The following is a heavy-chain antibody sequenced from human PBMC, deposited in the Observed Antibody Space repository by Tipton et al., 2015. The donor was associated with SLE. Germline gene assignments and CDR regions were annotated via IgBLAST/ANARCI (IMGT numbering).Heavy chain of an antibody. V-gene: IGHV4-39*07. CDR1: NGSISSLYDY. Sequence: TLSLTCTVSNGSISSLYDYWGWVRQPPGKGLEWLGSVFYSGNTYYNESLQSRVTISIDTSKNHFSLKLYSVTAADTAVYYCAREDSSSWFYTRFDPWGQGTLVTVSS. J-gene: IGHJ5*02. D-gene: IGHD2-2*02. CDR3: AREDSSSWFYTRFDP. CDR2: VFYSGNT.